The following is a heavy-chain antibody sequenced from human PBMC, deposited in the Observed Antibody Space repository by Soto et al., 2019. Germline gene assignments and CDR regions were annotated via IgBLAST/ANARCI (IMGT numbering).Heavy chain of an antibody. CDR3: PPIRGGGGY. V-gene: IGHV3-53*01. CDR1: GFTVSNNY. J-gene: IGHJ4*02. D-gene: IGHD3-10*01. Sequence: EVQLVESGGGLIQPGGSLRLSCAVSGFTVSNNYMSWVRQAPGKGLEGVSVIYSGGYTAYGDSVKGRFTISRDNSNTTLNLKKNGRRADAPAVFFWPPIRGGGGYWGQGTLVTVSS. CDR2: IYSGGYT.